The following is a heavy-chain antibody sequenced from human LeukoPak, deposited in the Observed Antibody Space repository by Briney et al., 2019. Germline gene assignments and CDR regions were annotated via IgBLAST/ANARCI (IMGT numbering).Heavy chain of an antibody. Sequence: SETLSLTCAVYGRSFSGYYWSWIRQPPGKGLEWIGEINHSGSTNYNPALKSRVTISVDTSKNQFSLKLSSVTAADTAVYYCAIASPSRYCSSTSCYGYSYGSHGSPLDYWGQGTLVTVSS. CDR2: INHSGST. V-gene: IGHV4-34*01. D-gene: IGHD2-2*01. CDR3: AIASPSRYCSSTSCYGYSYGSHGSPLDY. J-gene: IGHJ4*02. CDR1: GRSFSGYY.